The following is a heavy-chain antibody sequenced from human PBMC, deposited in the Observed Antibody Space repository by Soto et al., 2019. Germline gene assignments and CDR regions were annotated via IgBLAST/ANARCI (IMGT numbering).Heavy chain of an antibody. D-gene: IGHD3-3*01. J-gene: IGHJ5*02. CDR2: IKQDGSEK. CDR3: ASNQKYYDFWSGYHDLFAP. V-gene: IGHV3-7*01. CDR1: GFSFSSYW. Sequence: QPGGSLGLSCAAYGFSFSSYWMSWVLQAPGKGLEWVANIKQDGSEKYYVDSVKGRFTISRDNAKNSLYLQMNSLRAEDTAVYYCASNQKYYDFWSGYHDLFAPWGQGSPVTVSS.